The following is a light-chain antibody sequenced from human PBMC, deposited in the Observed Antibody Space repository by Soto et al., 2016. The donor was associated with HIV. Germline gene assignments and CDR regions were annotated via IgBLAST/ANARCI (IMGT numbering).Light chain of an antibody. V-gene: IGKV1-5*03. Sequence: DIQMTQSPSILSASVGDRVTITCRASQTISTWSAWYQQKPGKAPKLLIQKASSLESGVPSRFSGSGSGTEFTFTISSLQPDDFATYYCQQYNSYSGTFGQGTKLEIK. CDR3: QQYNSYSGT. CDR1: QTISTW. J-gene: IGKJ2*01. CDR2: KAS.